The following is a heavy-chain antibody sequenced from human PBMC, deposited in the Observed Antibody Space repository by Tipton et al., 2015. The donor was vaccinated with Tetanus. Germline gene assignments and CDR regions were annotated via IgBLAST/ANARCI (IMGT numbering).Heavy chain of an antibody. D-gene: IGHD3-3*01. V-gene: IGHV3-11*04. Sequence: GSLRLSCAASGFTFSDYYMTWIRQAPGKGLECVSYINGGGSTLYYADSVEGRFTISRDNARNSLYLQMTSLRAEDTAVYYCASFWPFADAFDVWGQGTMVIVSS. J-gene: IGHJ3*01. CDR1: GFTFSDYY. CDR3: ASFWPFADAFDV. CDR2: INGGGSTL.